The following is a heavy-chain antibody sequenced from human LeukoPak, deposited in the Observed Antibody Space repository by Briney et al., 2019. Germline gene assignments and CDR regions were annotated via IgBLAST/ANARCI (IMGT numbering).Heavy chain of an antibody. D-gene: IGHD3-9*01. CDR1: GFTFSSYW. Sequence: GGSLRLSCEASGFTFSSYWMSWVRQAPGKGLEWVANIKTDGSEKYYVDSVKGRFTISRDNAKNSLYLQMNSLRAEDTAVYYCARDFTGYFPWGQGTLVIVSS. CDR3: ARDFTGYFP. V-gene: IGHV3-7*03. CDR2: IKTDGSEK. J-gene: IGHJ5*02.